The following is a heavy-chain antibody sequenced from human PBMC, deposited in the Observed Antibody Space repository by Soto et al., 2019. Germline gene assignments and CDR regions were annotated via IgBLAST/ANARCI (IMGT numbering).Heavy chain of an antibody. CDR2: IGPSDPYNT. CDR1: GYTFPTYW. Sequence: LGESLQISCKGSGYTFPTYWTSWLRQMLGTGLEWMGRIGPSDPYNTRYSPSFQSHVTMSVDKSISTAYLQWSSLRASDTAMYLCVGDGTPNFWNATFDSSGQRPMVTLAS. D-gene: IGHD1-1*01. CDR3: VGDGTPNFWNATFDS. V-gene: IGHV5-10-1*01. J-gene: IGHJ5*01.